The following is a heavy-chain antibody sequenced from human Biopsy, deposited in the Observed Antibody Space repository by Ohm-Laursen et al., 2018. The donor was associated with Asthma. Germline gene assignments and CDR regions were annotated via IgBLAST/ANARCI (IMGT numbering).Heavy chain of an antibody. CDR3: ARCQVGYSSGWSLLLKKIYYSGMDV. J-gene: IGHJ6*02. D-gene: IGHD6-19*01. CDR1: GGTFSNFA. CDR2: IMTVFGTT. V-gene: IGHV1-69*05. Sequence: ASVKVSCKAPGGTFSNFAISWVRQAPGQGLEWLGGIMTVFGTTNYAQKFQGRVTVTTDESTSTAYMEVTSLRSEDTAIYYCARCQVGYSSGWSLLLKKIYYSGMDVWGQGTAVTVSS.